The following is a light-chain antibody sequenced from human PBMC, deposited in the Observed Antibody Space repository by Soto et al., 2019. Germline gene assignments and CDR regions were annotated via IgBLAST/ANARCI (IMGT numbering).Light chain of an antibody. Sequence: DIQMTQSPSSLSASVGDRVTITCQASQDISNYLNWYQQKPGKAPKLLIYDASNFETGVPSRFSGGGSGTDFTFTISSLQPEDIATYYCQQYDNLITFGQGTRLEIK. V-gene: IGKV1-33*01. CDR1: QDISNY. CDR2: DAS. CDR3: QQYDNLIT. J-gene: IGKJ5*01.